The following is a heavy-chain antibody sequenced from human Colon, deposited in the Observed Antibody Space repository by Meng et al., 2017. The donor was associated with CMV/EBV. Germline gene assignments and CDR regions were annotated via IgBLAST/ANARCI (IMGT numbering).Heavy chain of an antibody. CDR1: GYTFTGYY. Sequence: CKASGYTFTGYYLHWVRQAPGQRLEWLGRINTDNGDTKYAPNFRGRATMTRDTSITTAYMELDSLTSDDTATYYCARDRASLYYQFDSWGQGTLVTVSS. V-gene: IGHV1-2*06. CDR3: ARDRASLYYQFDS. J-gene: IGHJ4*02. D-gene: IGHD5/OR15-5a*01. CDR2: INTDNGDT.